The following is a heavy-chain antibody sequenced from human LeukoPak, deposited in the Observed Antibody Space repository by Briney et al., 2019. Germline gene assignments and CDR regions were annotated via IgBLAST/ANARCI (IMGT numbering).Heavy chain of an antibody. Sequence: PGGSLRLSCAASGVTFSSYAMSWVRQAPGKGLEWVSAICGSGGSTYNADPVKARFTISRDNSKNTLYLQMHSLRAEDTAVYYCATSHSSGYYFSQYYFDYWGQGALVTVSS. D-gene: IGHD3-22*01. CDR1: GVTFSSYA. V-gene: IGHV3-23*01. J-gene: IGHJ4*02. CDR2: ICGSGGST. CDR3: ATSHSSGYYFSQYYFDY.